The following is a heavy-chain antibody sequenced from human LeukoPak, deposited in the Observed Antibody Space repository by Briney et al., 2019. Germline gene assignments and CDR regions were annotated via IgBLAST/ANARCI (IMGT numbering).Heavy chain of an antibody. Sequence: PGGSLRLSCAASGFTFSSYGMHWVRQAPGKGLEWVAVISYDGNIKYYADAVKGRFTISRDNSKNTLYLQMNSLRAEDTAVYYCAKERVYSGYDYGALDAFDIWGQGTMVTVSS. CDR3: AKERVYSGYDYGALDAFDI. CDR1: GFTFSSYG. V-gene: IGHV3-30*18. J-gene: IGHJ3*02. D-gene: IGHD5-12*01. CDR2: ISYDGNIK.